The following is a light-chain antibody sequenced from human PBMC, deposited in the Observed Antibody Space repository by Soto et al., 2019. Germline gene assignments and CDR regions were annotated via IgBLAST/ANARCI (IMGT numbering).Light chain of an antibody. CDR2: EVT. CDR1: SSDVGGYNY. J-gene: IGLJ3*02. V-gene: IGLV2-8*01. Sequence: QSVLTQPHSASGSPGQSVTLSCTGTSSDVGGYNYVSWYQQYPGRAPKLMIYEVTKRPSGVPDRFSGSKSGNTASLTVSGLQAEDEADYYCSSYAASNNFYFVFGGGTKLTVL. CDR3: SSYAASNNFYFV.